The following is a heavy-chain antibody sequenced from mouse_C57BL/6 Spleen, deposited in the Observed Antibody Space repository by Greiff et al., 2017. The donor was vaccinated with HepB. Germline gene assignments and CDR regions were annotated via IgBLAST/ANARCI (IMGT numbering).Heavy chain of an antibody. J-gene: IGHJ2*01. Sequence: VQLQQSGPELVKPGASVKISCKASGYSFTGYYMNWVKQSPEKSLEWIGEINPSTGGTTYNQKFKAKATLTVDKSSSTAYMQLKSLTSEDSAVYYCARYRNFDYWGQGTTLTVSS. V-gene: IGHV1-42*01. CDR1: GYSFTGYY. CDR2: INPSTGGT. CDR3: ARYRNFDY.